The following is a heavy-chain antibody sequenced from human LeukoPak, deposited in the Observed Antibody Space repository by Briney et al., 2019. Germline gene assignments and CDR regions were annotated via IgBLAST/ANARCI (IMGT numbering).Heavy chain of an antibody. J-gene: IGHJ5*02. V-gene: IGHV1-8*01. CDR3: ARGPNKSDGGNSGSAWFDP. D-gene: IGHD4-23*01. Sequence: RASVKVSCKASGYTFTTYDINWVRQATGQGLEWMGWMNPNSGNTGYAQKFQGRVTMTRNTSISTAYMEPSSLRSEDTAVYYCARGPNKSDGGNSGSAWFDPWGQGTLVTVSS. CDR2: MNPNSGNT. CDR1: GYTFTTYD.